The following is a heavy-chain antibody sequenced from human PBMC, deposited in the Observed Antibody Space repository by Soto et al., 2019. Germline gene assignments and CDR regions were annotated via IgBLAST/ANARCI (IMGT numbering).Heavy chain of an antibody. CDR2: IYWDDDK. CDR3: AHSRIYDILTGYYDGGPMDV. D-gene: IGHD3-9*01. V-gene: IGHV2-5*02. CDR1: GFSLSTSGVG. Sequence: QITLKESGPTLVKPTQTLTLTCTFSGFSLSTSGVGVGWIRQPPGKALGWLALIYWDDDKRYSPSLKSRLTITKDTSKNQVVLTMTNMDPVDTATYYCAHSRIYDILTGYYDGGPMDVWGQGTTVTVSS. J-gene: IGHJ6*02.